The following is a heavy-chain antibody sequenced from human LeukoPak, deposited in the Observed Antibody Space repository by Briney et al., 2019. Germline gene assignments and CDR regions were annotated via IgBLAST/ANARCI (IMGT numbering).Heavy chain of an antibody. CDR3: AKDNYGGVYAS. CDR1: GFIFRNFG. V-gene: IGHV3-23*01. D-gene: IGHD3-16*01. Sequence: GGSLRLSCAASGFIFRNFGMSWIRQAPGKGLEWVSHISDVVAHTWYADSVKGRFNISRDNSNNRVFLQMNSLRPEDTALYYCAKDNYGGVYASWGQGTLVTVSS. CDR2: ISDVVAHT. J-gene: IGHJ5*02.